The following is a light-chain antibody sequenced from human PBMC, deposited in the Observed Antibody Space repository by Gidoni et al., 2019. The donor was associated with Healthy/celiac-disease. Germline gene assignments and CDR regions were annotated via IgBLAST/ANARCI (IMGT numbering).Light chain of an antibody. CDR1: QSVSSY. Sequence: EIVLTQSPATLSLSPGERATLSCRASQSVSSYLAWYQQKPGQAPRLLIYDAANRATGIPVRFSGSGFGTDFTLTIDSLEPGDFALYYCQQRSNWPPTFGPXTKVDIK. J-gene: IGKJ3*01. CDR2: DAA. CDR3: QQRSNWPPT. V-gene: IGKV3-11*01.